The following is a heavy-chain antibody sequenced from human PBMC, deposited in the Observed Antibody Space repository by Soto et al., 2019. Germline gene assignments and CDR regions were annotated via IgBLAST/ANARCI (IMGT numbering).Heavy chain of an antibody. CDR2: ISTSSSPR. CDR1: GFTFRHYS. J-gene: IGHJ4*02. D-gene: IGHD2-21*01. CDR3: ARDALQCYDGDRRHAG. Sequence: PVGSLRLSCAASGFTFRHYSMHWVRQAPGKGLGRVAYISTSSSPRYYADSVKGRFTISRDNARKSIYLEMSRLRDEDTAIYYCARDALQCYDGDRRHAGWGPGTLVTVSS. V-gene: IGHV3-48*02.